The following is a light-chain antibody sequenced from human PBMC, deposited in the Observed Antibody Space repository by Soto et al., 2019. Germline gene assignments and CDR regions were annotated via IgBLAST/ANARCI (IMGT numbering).Light chain of an antibody. CDR1: QSISSY. J-gene: IGKJ3*01. CDR3: QQSYNTPFT. V-gene: IGKV1-39*01. Sequence: DIQMTQSPSSLSASVGDRVTITCRTSQSISSYLNWYQQKPGEAPKLLIYGASSLQSGVPSRFSGSGSGTEFTLTISSLQPEDFATYYCQQSYNTPFTFGPGTKVDIK. CDR2: GAS.